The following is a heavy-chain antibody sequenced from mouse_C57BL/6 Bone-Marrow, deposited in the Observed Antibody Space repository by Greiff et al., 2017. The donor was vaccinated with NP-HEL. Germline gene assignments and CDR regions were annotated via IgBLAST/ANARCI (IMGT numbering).Heavy chain of an antibody. CDR3: AREGGLRRRTYAMDY. D-gene: IGHD2-4*01. J-gene: IGHJ4*01. V-gene: IGHV5-16*01. CDR2: INYDGSST. Sequence: EVKLVESEGGLVQPGSSMKLSCTASGFTFSYYYMAWVRQVPEKGLEWVANINYDGSSTYYLDSLKSRFIISRDNAKNILYLQMSSLKSEDTATYYCAREGGLRRRTYAMDYWGQGTSVTVSS. CDR1: GFTFSYYY.